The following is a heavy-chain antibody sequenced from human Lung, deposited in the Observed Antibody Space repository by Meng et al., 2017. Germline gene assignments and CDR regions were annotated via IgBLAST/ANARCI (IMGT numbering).Heavy chain of an antibody. V-gene: IGHV4-34*01. J-gene: IGHJ4*02. CDR2: INHSGST. CDR3: ARGPTTMAHDFDY. CDR1: GGSFSDYY. Sequence: VQLEQWGPGLLKPSETLSLTGVVSGGSFSDYYGSWIRQPPGKGLEWIGEINHSGSTNYNPSLESRATISVDTSQNNLSLKLSSVTAADSAVYYCARGPTTMAHDFDYWGQGTLVTVSS. D-gene: IGHD4-11*01.